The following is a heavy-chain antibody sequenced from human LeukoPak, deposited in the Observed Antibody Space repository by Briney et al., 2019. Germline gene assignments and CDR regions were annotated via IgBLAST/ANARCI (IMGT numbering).Heavy chain of an antibody. CDR3: ARDGGVAARPGYFDY. V-gene: IGHV1-69*05. Sequence: ASVKVSCKASGYTFTSYAMHWVRQAPGQRLEWMGGIIPIFGTANYAQKFQGRVTITTDESTSTAYMELSSLRSEDTAVYYCARDGGVAARPGYFDYWGQGPLVTVS. CDR2: IIPIFGTA. D-gene: IGHD6-6*01. CDR1: GYTFTSYA. J-gene: IGHJ4*02.